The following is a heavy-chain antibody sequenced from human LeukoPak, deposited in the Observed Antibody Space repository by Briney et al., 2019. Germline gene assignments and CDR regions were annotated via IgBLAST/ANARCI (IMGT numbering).Heavy chain of an antibody. CDR2: IKPDRSEK. D-gene: IGHD1-26*01. Sequence: GGSLRLSCVASGFVFSNSWMSWVRQAPGKGPDWVAHIKPDRSEKYYVDSVKGRFTISRDNAKNSLYLQMNSLRLEDTAMYYCARDPFWDRWFDPWGQGTLVTVSS. J-gene: IGHJ5*02. CDR3: ARDPFWDRWFDP. CDR1: GFVFSNSW. V-gene: IGHV3-7*01.